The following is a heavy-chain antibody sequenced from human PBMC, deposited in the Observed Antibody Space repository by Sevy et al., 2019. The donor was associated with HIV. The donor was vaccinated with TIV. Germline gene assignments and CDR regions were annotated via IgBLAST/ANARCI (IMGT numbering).Heavy chain of an antibody. CDR2: ISGPGYGT. Sequence: GGSLRLSCAASGFTFNTHAMNWVRQAPGKGLEWVSVISGPGYGTNYADSGKGRFTISRDNSKNTLYLQMNSLRDDDTAVYYCAKELNPALESMLEVNLRSLKGFDVWGQGTMVTVSS. D-gene: IGHD3-22*01. V-gene: IGHV3-23*01. CDR3: AKELNPALESMLEVNLRSLKGFDV. J-gene: IGHJ3*01. CDR1: GFTFNTHA.